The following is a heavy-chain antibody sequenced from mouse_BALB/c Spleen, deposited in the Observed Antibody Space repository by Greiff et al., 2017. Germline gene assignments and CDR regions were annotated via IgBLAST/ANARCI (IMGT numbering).Heavy chain of an antibody. J-gene: IGHJ2*01. Sequence: EVNLVESGGGLVQPGGSRKLSCAASGFTFSSFGMHWVRQAPEKGLEWVAYISSGSSTIYYADTVKGRFTISRDNPKNTLFLQMTSLRSEDTAMYYCAREGYDSWGQGTTLTVSS. D-gene: IGHD2-2*01. V-gene: IGHV5-17*02. CDR2: ISSGSSTI. CDR3: AREGYDS. CDR1: GFTFSSFG.